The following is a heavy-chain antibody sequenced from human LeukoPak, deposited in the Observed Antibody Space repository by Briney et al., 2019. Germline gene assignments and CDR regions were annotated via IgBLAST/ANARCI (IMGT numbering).Heavy chain of an antibody. CDR2: INHSGST. J-gene: IGHJ4*02. CDR1: GGSFSGYY. CDR3: AGGASSIHFDD. D-gene: IGHD2-21*01. V-gene: IGHV4-34*01. Sequence: SETLSLTCAVYGGSFSGYYWSWIRQPPGKGLEWIGEINHSGSTNYNPSLKSRVTTSVDTSKKQFSLKLSSMLDADAAVYYCAGGASSIHFDDWGQGTLVTVSS.